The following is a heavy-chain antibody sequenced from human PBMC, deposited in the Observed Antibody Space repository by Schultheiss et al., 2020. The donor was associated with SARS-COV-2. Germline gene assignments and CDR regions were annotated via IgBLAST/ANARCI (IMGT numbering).Heavy chain of an antibody. Sequence: SETLSLTCTVSGGSISSGSYYWSWIRQPAGKGLEWIGSIYHSGSTYYNPSLKSRVTISVDPSKNQFSLKLSSVTAADTAVYYCARGLGYYGSTTKGDYWAQGTLVTVSS. V-gene: IGHV4-39*07. CDR3: ARGLGYYGSTTKGDY. J-gene: IGHJ4*02. D-gene: IGHD3-10*01. CDR2: IYHSGST. CDR1: GGSISSGSYY.